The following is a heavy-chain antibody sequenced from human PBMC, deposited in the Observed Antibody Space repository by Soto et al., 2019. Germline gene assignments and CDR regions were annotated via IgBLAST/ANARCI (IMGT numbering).Heavy chain of an antibody. V-gene: IGHV1-3*01. CDR2: INAGNGNT. Sequence: QVQLVQSGAEVKKPGASVKVSCKASGYTFTSYAMHWVRQAPGQRLEWMGWINAGNGNTKYSQKFQGRVTITRDTSASTAYMELSSLRSEDTAVYYCARVYSLRGYYDSSGYLRAFDIWGQGTMVTVSS. D-gene: IGHD3-22*01. CDR3: ARVYSLRGYYDSSGYLRAFDI. J-gene: IGHJ3*02. CDR1: GYTFTSYA.